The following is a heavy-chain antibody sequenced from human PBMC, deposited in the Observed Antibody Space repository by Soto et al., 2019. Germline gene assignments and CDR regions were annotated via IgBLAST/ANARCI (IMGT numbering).Heavy chain of an antibody. D-gene: IGHD2-21*02. CDR1: GYTFTTFG. CDR2: ISTSTGNT. Sequence: QVQLVQSGGEVKKPGASVKVSCKASGYTFTTFGITWVRQVPGQGLEWLGWISTSTGNTNYAQNLQGRLTLTTDTSTRTAYMELRSLTSDDTAVYYCARSSRVIVTAKGTLDFWGQGTLITVSA. J-gene: IGHJ4*02. V-gene: IGHV1-18*04. CDR3: ARSSRVIVTAKGTLDF.